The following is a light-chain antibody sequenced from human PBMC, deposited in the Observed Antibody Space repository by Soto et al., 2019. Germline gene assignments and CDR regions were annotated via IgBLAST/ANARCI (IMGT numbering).Light chain of an antibody. CDR1: SSNIGSNT. J-gene: IGLJ1*01. CDR2: SNN. CDR3: AAWDDSPNGYV. Sequence: QSVLTQPPSASGTPGQRVTISCSGSSSNIGSNTVNWYQQLPGTAPKLLIYSNNQRPSGVTDRFSGSKSGTSAPLAISGHPSDDAADYYCAAWDDSPNGYVFGPGTKLTVL. V-gene: IGLV1-44*01.